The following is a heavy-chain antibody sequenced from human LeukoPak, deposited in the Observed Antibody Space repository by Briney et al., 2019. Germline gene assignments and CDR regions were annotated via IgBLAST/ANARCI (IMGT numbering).Heavy chain of an antibody. CDR1: GFTFSSYC. J-gene: IGHJ4*02. D-gene: IGHD3-10*01. CDR3: ARERDSGSYYNPNDN. Sequence: GGSLRLSCAASGFTFSSYCMNWVRQAPGKGLAWVSSISSSSSYIYYADSVKGRFTISRDNAKNSLYLQMNSLRAEDTAVYYCARERDSGSYYNPNDNWGQGTLVTVSS. V-gene: IGHV3-21*01. CDR2: ISSSSSYI.